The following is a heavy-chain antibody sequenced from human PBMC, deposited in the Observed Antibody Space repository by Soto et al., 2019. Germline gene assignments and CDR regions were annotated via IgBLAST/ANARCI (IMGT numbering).Heavy chain of an antibody. V-gene: IGHV2-5*02. Sequence: SGPTLVNPTQTLTLTCTFSGFSLSTSGVGVGWIRQPPGEALEWLAIIYWDDDKRYSPSLKSRLTITKDTSKNQVVLTMTNMDPVDTGTYYCAHRKXVVASRYFDYWGQGTLVTVSS. CDR3: AHRKXVVASRYFDY. CDR1: GFSLSTSGVG. D-gene: IGHD2-15*01. J-gene: IGHJ4*02. CDR2: IYWDDDK.